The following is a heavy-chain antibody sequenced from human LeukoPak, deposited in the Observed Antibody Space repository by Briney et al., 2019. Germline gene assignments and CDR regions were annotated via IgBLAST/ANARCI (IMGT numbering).Heavy chain of an antibody. CDR3: ARGGTGTTGGLFSHYYYYYMDV. D-gene: IGHD1-7*01. CDR1: GGSISSGSYY. Sequence: SETLSLTCTVSGGSISSGSYYWSWIRQPAGKGLEWIVRIYTSGSTNYNPSLKSRVTISVDTSKNQFSLKLSSVTAADTAVYYCARGGTGTTGGLFSHYYYYYMDVWGKGTTVTVSS. J-gene: IGHJ6*03. V-gene: IGHV4-61*02. CDR2: IYTSGST.